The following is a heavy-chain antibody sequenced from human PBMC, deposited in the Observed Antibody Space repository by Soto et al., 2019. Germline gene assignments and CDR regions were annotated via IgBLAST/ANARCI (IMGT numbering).Heavy chain of an antibody. J-gene: IGHJ4*02. CDR1: GESFSGYI. CDR2: INHSGSA. V-gene: IGHV4-34*01. D-gene: IGHD6-19*01. CDR3: ARGLITGSHYSGGWYYFDS. Sequence: SETLSLTCAVYGESFSGYIWTWILQTPGKGLQWIGQINHSGSASYNPSLKSRVTISVHTSNSQFSLELSSVTAADTAVYYCARGLITGSHYSGGWYYFDSWCQGTQVT.